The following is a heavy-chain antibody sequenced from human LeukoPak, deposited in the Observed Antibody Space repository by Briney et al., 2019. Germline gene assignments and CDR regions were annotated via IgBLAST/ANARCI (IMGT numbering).Heavy chain of an antibody. D-gene: IGHD6-19*01. Sequence: SETLSLTCTVSGDPVSRGSYYWSWIRQPPGKELEWIGYVYHTGSTNYNPSLKSRVTISVDTSKNEFSLKMTSVTAADTAVYYCARGFASGWYSRYDPWGQGALVTVSS. CDR2: VYHTGST. CDR1: GDPVSRGSYY. J-gene: IGHJ5*02. CDR3: ARGFASGWYSRYDP. V-gene: IGHV4-61*01.